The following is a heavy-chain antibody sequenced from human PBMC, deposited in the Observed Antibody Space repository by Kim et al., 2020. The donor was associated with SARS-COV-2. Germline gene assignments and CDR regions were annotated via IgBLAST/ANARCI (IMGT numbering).Heavy chain of an antibody. CDR1: GFMFSSYA. V-gene: IGHV3-23*01. J-gene: IGHJ3*02. CDR3: AKDGGWELTGNDAFDM. Sequence: GGSLRLSCAASGFMFSSYAMSWVRQAPGKGLEWVSGIGSSGSITHYADSVKGRFTISRDNSKNTLYLQMNSLRAEDTAVYYCAKDGGWELTGNDAFDMWGQGTMVTVAS. D-gene: IGHD1-26*01. CDR2: IGSSGSIT.